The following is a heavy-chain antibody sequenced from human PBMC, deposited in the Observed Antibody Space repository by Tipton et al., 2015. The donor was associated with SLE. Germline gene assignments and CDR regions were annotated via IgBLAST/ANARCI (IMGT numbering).Heavy chain of an antibody. CDR3: ARGGFLEWLLKRDYYYYGMDV. D-gene: IGHD3-3*01. CDR2: ISYNYGYI. V-gene: IGHV3-21*04. J-gene: IGHJ6*02. Sequence: SLRLSCAASGFSLSTYSMNWVRQAPGKGLQWVSSISYNYGYIYYADSVKGRFTISRDNSKNTLYLQMNSLRAEDTAVYYCARGGFLEWLLKRDYYYYGMDVWGQGTTVTVSS. CDR1: GFSLSTYS.